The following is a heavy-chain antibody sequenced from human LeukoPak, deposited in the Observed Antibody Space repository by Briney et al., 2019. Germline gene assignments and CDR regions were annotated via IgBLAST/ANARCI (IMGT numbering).Heavy chain of an antibody. CDR3: ARDVQTTDSSGWYVNYHYYYGMDV. V-gene: IGHV3-48*03. Sequence: QPGGSLRLSCAASGFTFSTYEGNWVRQAPGKGLEWVSYISSSGSTIYYADSVKGRFTISRDNAKNSVYLQMKSLRAEDTAVYYCARDVQTTDSSGWYVNYHYYYGMDVWGKGTTVTVSS. D-gene: IGHD6-19*01. J-gene: IGHJ6*04. CDR1: GFTFSTYE. CDR2: ISSSGSTI.